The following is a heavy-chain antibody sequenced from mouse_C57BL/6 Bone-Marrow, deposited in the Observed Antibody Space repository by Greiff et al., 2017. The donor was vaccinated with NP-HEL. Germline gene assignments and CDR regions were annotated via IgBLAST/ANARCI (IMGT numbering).Heavy chain of an antibody. CDR1: GFSLTSYG. D-gene: IGHD2-5*01. Sequence: VKLQESGPGLVQPSQSLSITCTVSGFSLTSYGVHWVRQSPGKGLEWLGVIWRGGSTDYNAAFMSRLSITKDNSKSQVFFKMNSLQADDTAIYYCAKNDPFYYSNSLAYWGQGTLVTVSA. V-gene: IGHV2-5*01. J-gene: IGHJ3*01. CDR3: AKNDPFYYSNSLAY. CDR2: IWRGGST.